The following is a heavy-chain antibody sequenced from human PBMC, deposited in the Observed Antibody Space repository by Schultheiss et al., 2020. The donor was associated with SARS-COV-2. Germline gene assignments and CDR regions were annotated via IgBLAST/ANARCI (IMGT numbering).Heavy chain of an antibody. V-gene: IGHV3-74*01. Sequence: GGSLRLSCAASGFSFSNYAMSWVRQAPGKGLEWVSRINSDGSSTSYADSVKGRFTISRDNAKNTLYLQMNSLRAEDTAVYYCARDRRYYGWFDPWGQGTLVTVSS. CDR3: ARDRRYYGWFDP. J-gene: IGHJ5*02. CDR1: GFSFSNYA. D-gene: IGHD2/OR15-2a*01. CDR2: INSDGSST.